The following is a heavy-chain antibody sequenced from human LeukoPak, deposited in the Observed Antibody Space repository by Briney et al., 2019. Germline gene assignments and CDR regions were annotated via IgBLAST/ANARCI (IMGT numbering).Heavy chain of an antibody. Sequence: GGSLRLSWVASGFTFSSYSMTWVRQAPGKGLEWVSSISSSSSYIYYADSVKGRFTISRDNAKNSLYLQMNSLRAEDTAVYYCARGSCSGGSCYSDYWGQGTLVTVSS. J-gene: IGHJ4*02. V-gene: IGHV3-21*01. D-gene: IGHD2-15*01. CDR2: ISSSSSYI. CDR1: GFTFSSYS. CDR3: ARGSCSGGSCYSDY.